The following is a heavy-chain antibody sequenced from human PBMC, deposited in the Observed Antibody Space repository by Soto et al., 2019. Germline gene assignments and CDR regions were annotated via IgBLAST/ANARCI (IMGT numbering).Heavy chain of an antibody. CDR1: GFTLSSYG. D-gene: IGHD3-22*01. Sequence: GESLKISCAASGFTLSSYGMHWVRQAPGKGLEWVAVIWYDGSNKYYADSLKGRFTISRDNSKNTLYLQMNSLRAEDTAVYFCAREGSGYDSSGYYPDYYYYDMDVWGKGTTVTVSS. CDR3: AREGSGYDSSGYYPDYYYYDMDV. CDR2: IWYDGSNK. V-gene: IGHV3-33*01. J-gene: IGHJ6*03.